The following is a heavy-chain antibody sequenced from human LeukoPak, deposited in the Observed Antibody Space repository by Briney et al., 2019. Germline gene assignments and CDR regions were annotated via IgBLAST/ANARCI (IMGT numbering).Heavy chain of an antibody. J-gene: IGHJ6*03. V-gene: IGHV4-4*07. Sequence: SETLSLTCTVSGGSISNYFWSWIRQPAGKGLEWIGRIHDNGDSNHNPSLKSRVTMSLDTSKSQFSLKLTSMTAADTAVYYCARQSFIAARPQRSYYYMDVWGKGATVTVSS. CDR2: IHDNGDS. CDR1: GGSISNYF. CDR3: ARQSFIAARPQRSYYYMDV. D-gene: IGHD6-6*01.